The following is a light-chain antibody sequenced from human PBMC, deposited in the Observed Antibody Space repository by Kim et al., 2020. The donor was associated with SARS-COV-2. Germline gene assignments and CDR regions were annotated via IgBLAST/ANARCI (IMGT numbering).Light chain of an antibody. J-gene: IGLJ2*01. CDR2: QDS. CDR1: KLGDKY. CDR3: QAWDSSIVV. Sequence: SVTPVKTASITCSGDKLGDKYACWYQQKPGQSPVLVIYQDSKRPSGIPERFSGSNSGNTATLTISGTQAMDEADYYCQAWDSSIVVFGGGTQLTVL. V-gene: IGLV3-1*01.